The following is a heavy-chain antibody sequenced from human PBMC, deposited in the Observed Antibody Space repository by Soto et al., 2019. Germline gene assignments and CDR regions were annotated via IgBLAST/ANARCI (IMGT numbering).Heavy chain of an antibody. J-gene: IGHJ4*01. V-gene: IGHV3-15*01. Sequence: GGSLRLSCAASGFTFGDTPMSWVRQAPGKGLEWVGRLKGKTDGGATDYAAAVRGRFTISTDASKNTLSLQMDSLKMEDTAVYYCIAGRHTRGTPTFDYWGHGTLVTVSS. D-gene: IGHD1-1*01. CDR1: GFTFGDTP. CDR3: IAGRHTRGTPTFDY. CDR2: LKGKTDGGAT.